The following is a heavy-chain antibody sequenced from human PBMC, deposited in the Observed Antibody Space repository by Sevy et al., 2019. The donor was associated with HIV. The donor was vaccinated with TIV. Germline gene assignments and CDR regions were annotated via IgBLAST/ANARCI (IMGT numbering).Heavy chain of an antibody. CDR1: GYTFASYG. D-gene: IGHD3-10*01. Sequence: ASVKVSCKASGYTFASYGISWVRQAPGQGLEWMGWMRAYNGNTNCAQKLQGRVTMTTDTSTSTAYMELRSLRSDDTAVYYCARDQTIPPYYYGSGSPPGDYWGQGTLVTVSS. J-gene: IGHJ4*02. V-gene: IGHV1-18*01. CDR3: ARDQTIPPYYYGSGSPPGDY. CDR2: MRAYNGNT.